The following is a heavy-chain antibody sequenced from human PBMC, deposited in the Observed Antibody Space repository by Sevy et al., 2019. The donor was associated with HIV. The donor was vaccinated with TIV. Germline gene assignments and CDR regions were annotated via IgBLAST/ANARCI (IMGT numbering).Heavy chain of an antibody. CDR2: IKSKPAGGTT. V-gene: IGHV3-15*01. Sequence: GGSLRLSCAASGLTFSNAWINWVRQAPGKALEWVGRIKSKPAGGTTDYAAPVEGRFTISRDDSENMLYLQMNSLKSDDTAIYYCISVHLAWGQGTLVTVSS. CDR1: GLTFSNAW. CDR3: ISVHLA. J-gene: IGHJ5*02.